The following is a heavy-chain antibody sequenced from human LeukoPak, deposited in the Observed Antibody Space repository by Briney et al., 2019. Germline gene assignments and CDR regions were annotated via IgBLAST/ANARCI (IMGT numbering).Heavy chain of an antibody. CDR3: ARLNGYNYIFDY. J-gene: IGHJ4*02. CDR1: GASITSFY. V-gene: IGHV4-59*01. CDR2: VHSSGST. D-gene: IGHD5-24*01. Sequence: SETLSLTCTVSGASITSFYWSWVRQPPGKGLEWIGFVHSSGSTYPNPSLKSRITMSVDTSKNQFSLKLTSVTAADTAVYYCARLNGYNYIFDYWGQGTLVTVSS.